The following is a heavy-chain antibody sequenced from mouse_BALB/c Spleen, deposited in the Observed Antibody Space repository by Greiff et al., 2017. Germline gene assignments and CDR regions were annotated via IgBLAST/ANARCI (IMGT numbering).Heavy chain of an antibody. J-gene: IGHJ4*01. CDR2: ISSGSSTI. D-gene: IGHD2-1*01. Sequence: DVKLVESGGGLVQPGGSRKLSCAASGFTFSSFGMHWVRQAPEKGLEWVAYISSGSSTIYYADTVKGRFTISRDNPKNTLFLQMTSLRSEDTAMYYCARSYGKGAMDYWGQGTSVTVSS. CDR3: ARSYGKGAMDY. V-gene: IGHV5-17*02. CDR1: GFTFSSFG.